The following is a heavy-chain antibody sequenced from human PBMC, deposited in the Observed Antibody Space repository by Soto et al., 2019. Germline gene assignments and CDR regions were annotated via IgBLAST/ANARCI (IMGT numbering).Heavy chain of an antibody. CDR3: ARVVWAMVRGVRKYNWFDP. D-gene: IGHD3-10*01. CDR2: IIPIFGTA. CDR1: GGTFSSYA. V-gene: IGHV1-69*06. Sequence: GASLKVSCKASGGTFSSYAISWVRQAPGQGLEWMGGIIPIFGTANYAQKFQGRVTITADKSTSTTYMELSSLRSEDTAVYYCARVVWAMVRGVRKYNWFDPWGQGTLVTVSS. J-gene: IGHJ5*02.